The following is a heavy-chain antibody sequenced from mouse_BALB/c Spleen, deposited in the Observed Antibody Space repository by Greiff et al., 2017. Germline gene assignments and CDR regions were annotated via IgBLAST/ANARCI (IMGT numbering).Heavy chain of an antibody. Sequence: EVQLQQSGPELMKPGASVKISCKASGYSFTSYYMHWVKQSHGKSLEWIGYIDPFNGGTSYNQKFKGKATLTVDKSSSTAYMHLSSLTSEDSAVYYCARSGGNYPAWFAYWGQGTLVTVSA. J-gene: IGHJ3*01. V-gene: IGHV1S135*01. CDR3: ARSGGNYPAWFAY. CDR1: GYSFTSYY. CDR2: IDPFNGGT. D-gene: IGHD2-1*01.